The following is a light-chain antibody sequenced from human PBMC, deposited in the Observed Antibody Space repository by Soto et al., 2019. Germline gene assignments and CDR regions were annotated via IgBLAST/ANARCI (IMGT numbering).Light chain of an antibody. CDR3: QQSFNSPYT. J-gene: IGKJ2*01. CDR2: AAT. Sequence: DIQMTQSPSSLSASVGDTVTITCRASQSIDRYLNWYQQKPGKAPKLLIYAATILESGVPSRFSGIGSGTDFALTISSLKPEDFVIYYCQQSFNSPYTFGQGTKVEIK. V-gene: IGKV1-39*01. CDR1: QSIDRY.